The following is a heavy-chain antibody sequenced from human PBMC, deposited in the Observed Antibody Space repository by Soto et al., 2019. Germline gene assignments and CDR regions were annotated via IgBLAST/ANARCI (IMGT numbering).Heavy chain of an antibody. J-gene: IGHJ4*02. CDR3: AAEISSAGHY. D-gene: IGHD6-13*01. Sequence: SETLSLTCAVYGGSFSGYSCSWIRHPPGKGQEWIGEINHVGSTNYSPSLKTRVTLFVDTSKKLCSLKLNSVTAADTAVYYCAAEISSAGHYWGQGTLVTVS. CDR2: INHVGST. V-gene: IGHV4-34*01. CDR1: GGSFSGYS.